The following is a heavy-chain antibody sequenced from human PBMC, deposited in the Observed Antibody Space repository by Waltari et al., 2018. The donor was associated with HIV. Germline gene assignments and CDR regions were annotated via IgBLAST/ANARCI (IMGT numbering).Heavy chain of an antibody. CDR1: GNTFTSYA. J-gene: IGHJ4*02. CDR3: ARDLAAVAGHDY. V-gene: IGHV1-3*01. Sequence: QVQLVQSGAEVKKPGASVKVSCKASGNTFTSYAMHWVRQAPGQRLEWMGWINAGNVNTKYSQKFQGRVTLTRDTSASTADMELSSLRSEDTAVYYCARDLAAVAGHDYWGQGTLVTVSS. CDR2: INAGNVNT. D-gene: IGHD6-19*01.